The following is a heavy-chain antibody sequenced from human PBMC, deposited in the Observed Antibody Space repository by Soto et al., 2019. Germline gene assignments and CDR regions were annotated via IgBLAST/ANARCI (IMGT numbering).Heavy chain of an antibody. CDR3: ARTLDYGHMDV. CDR2: IFSVVRT. D-gene: IGHD3-16*01. Sequence: QVQLQESGPRLVNPSETLSLTCTVSGASVRDQYWTWIRQPPGKRLEFIGYIFSVVRTKYNPSLESRVTISVDTSKNQFSLRLTSVAATDTAVDYCARTLDYGHMDVWGKGTTVTVSS. V-gene: IGHV4-59*02. CDR1: GASVRDQY. J-gene: IGHJ6*03.